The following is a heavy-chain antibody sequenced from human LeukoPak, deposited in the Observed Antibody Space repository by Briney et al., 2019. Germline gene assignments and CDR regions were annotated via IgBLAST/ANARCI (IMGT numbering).Heavy chain of an antibody. CDR3: ARGASRSYGDYRFYYYYYMDV. Sequence: SETLSLTCTVSGASISSTTYYWGWIRQPPRKGLEWIASIYYSGSTYYNPSLKSRVTISVDTSKNQFSLKLSSVTAADTAVYYCARGASRSYGDYRFYYYYYMDVWGKGTTVTVSS. J-gene: IGHJ6*03. CDR2: IYYSGST. D-gene: IGHD4-17*01. V-gene: IGHV4-39*07. CDR1: GASISSTTYY.